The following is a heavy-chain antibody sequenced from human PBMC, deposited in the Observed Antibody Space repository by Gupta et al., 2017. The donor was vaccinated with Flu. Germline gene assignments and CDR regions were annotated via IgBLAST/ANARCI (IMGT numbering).Heavy chain of an antibody. CDR2: IIPILGIA. D-gene: IGHD4-11*01. J-gene: IGHJ5*02. Sequence: QVQLVQSGAEVKKPGSSVKVSCKASGGTFSSYTISWVRQAPGQGLEWMGRIIPILGIANYAQKFQGRVTITADKSTSTAYMELSSLRSEDTAVYYCARGYSNYGTNWFDPWGQGTLVTVSS. CDR3: ARGYSNYGTNWFDP. V-gene: IGHV1-69*02. CDR1: GGTFSSYT.